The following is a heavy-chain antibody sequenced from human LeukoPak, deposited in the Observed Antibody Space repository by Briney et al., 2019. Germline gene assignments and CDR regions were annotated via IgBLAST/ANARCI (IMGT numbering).Heavy chain of an antibody. Sequence: PSATLSLTCTVSGGSISSYYWTWIRQPPGKGLEWIGYIYYSGSTNYNPSLKSRVTISVDTSKNQFSLKLSSVTAADTAVYYCARDGAYYYDSSGLLFDPWGQGTLVTVSS. CDR1: GGSISSYY. V-gene: IGHV4-59*01. CDR3: ARDGAYYYDSSGLLFDP. D-gene: IGHD3-22*01. CDR2: IYYSGST. J-gene: IGHJ5*02.